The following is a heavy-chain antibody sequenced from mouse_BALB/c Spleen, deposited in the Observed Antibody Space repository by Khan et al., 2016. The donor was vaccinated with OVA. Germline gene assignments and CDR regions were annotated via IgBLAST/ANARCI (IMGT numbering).Heavy chain of an antibody. J-gene: IGHJ4*01. Sequence: VQLQQSGAELVKPGASVKLSCTASGFNIKDTYMHWVKQRPEQGLEWIGRIDPANGNTQYDPKFQGKATITADTSSNTAYLQLSSLTSEDTAVYYCALRGDIYDTYYGYAMDYWGQGTSVTGSS. D-gene: IGHD1-1*01. V-gene: IGHV14-3*02. CDR3: ALRGDIYDTYYGYAMDY. CDR1: GFNIKDTY. CDR2: IDPANGNT.